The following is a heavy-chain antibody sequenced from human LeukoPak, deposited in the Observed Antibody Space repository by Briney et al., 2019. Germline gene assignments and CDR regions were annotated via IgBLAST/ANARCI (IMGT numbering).Heavy chain of an antibody. CDR2: IYYSGST. V-gene: IGHV4-30-4*08. CDR1: GGSISSGDYY. D-gene: IGHD3-3*01. Sequence: SQTLPLTCTVSGGSISSGDYYWSWIRQPPGKGLEWIGYIYYSGSTYYNPSLKGRVTISVDTSKNQFSLKLSSVTAADTAVYYCAYYDFWSGDPAFDIWGQGTMVTVSS. CDR3: AYYDFWSGDPAFDI. J-gene: IGHJ3*02.